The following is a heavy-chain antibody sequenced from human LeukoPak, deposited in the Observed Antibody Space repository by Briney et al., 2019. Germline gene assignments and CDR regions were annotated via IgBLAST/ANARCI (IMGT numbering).Heavy chain of an antibody. D-gene: IGHD3-10*01. Sequence: PSETLSLTCTVSGGSISSSGYYWGWIRQPPGKGLEYIGSIYYSGSTYYNPSLKSRVTISVDTSNNQFSLNLNSVTAADTAVYYCARFFGSRSTGGIYWGQGILATVSS. J-gene: IGHJ4*02. CDR1: GGSISSSGYY. CDR3: ARFFGSRSTGGIY. V-gene: IGHV4-39*01. CDR2: IYYSGST.